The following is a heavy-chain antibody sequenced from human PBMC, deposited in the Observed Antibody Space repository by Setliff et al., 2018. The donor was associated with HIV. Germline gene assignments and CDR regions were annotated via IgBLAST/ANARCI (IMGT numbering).Heavy chain of an antibody. J-gene: IGHJ4*02. CDR1: DDSFSNYD. CDR2: ISSSGTT. CDR3: ARLGRAIDDGGSSLRLDF. Sequence: SETLSLTCVVSDDSFSNYDWTWIRQSPGKALEWIGYISSSGTTNYNPSPRSRVTISMETSNTRFSLWLRSATAADTATYFCARLGRAIDDGGSSLRLDFWGQGMLVTVSS. D-gene: IGHD2-21*01. V-gene: IGHV4-4*09.